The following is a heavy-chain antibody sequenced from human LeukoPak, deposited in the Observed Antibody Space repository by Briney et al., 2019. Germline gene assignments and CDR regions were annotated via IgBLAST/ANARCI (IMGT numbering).Heavy chain of an antibody. CDR2: ISDCGHTT. CDR1: GFTFSINA. CDR3: AKVGIVVAGDFYDY. V-gene: IGHV3-23*01. Sequence: GGSLRLSCATSGFTFSINAMSWVRQAPGKGLEWVSVISDCGHTTHYADSVKGRFTISRDNSKNTLYLQMNSLRAEDTATYYCAKVGIVVAGDFYDYWGQGTLVTVCS. J-gene: IGHJ4*02. D-gene: IGHD3-22*01.